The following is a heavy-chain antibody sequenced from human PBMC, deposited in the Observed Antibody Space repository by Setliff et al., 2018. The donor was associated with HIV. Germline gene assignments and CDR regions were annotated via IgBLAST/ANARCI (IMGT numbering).Heavy chain of an antibody. V-gene: IGHV4-61*02. CDR2: LHLSGDT. Sequence: PSETLSLTCTVSGDSINSGTYYWSWIRQPAGKGLEWIGRLHLSGDTNYNPSLKSRVTMSIDTSKNQFSLKLSSVTAADTAVYYCARDNSYYYGSGSHYWYVMDVWGQGTTVTVSS. CDR1: GDSINSGTYY. D-gene: IGHD3-10*01. J-gene: IGHJ6*01. CDR3: ARDNSYYYGSGSHYWYVMDV.